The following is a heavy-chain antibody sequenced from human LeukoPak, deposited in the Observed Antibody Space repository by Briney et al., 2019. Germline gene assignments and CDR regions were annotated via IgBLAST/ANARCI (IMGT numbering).Heavy chain of an antibody. D-gene: IGHD2-15*01. Sequence: GASVKVSCKVSGYTLTELSMHWVRQAPGKVRAWMGGFDPEDGETIYAQKFQGRVTMTEDTSTDTAYMELSSLRSEDTAVYYCATKGSMYCSGGSSFWSWGQGTLVTVSS. CDR1: GYTLTELS. CDR3: ATKGSMYCSGGSSFWS. V-gene: IGHV1-24*01. CDR2: FDPEDGET. J-gene: IGHJ5*02.